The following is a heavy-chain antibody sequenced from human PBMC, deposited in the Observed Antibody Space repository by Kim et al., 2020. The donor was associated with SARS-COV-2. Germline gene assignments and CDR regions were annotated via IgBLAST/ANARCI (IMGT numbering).Heavy chain of an antibody. CDR2: QDGSAK. CDR3: VRGIPSV. V-gene: IGHV3-7*04. Sequence: QDGSAKFEVDPVKGRFTISRDNAKNSVFLEMNSLRAEDTAVYYCVRGIPSVWGQGTLVTVSS. D-gene: IGHD2-21*01. J-gene: IGHJ4*02.